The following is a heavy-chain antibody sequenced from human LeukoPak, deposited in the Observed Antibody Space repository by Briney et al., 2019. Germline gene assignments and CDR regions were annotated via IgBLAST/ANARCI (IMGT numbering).Heavy chain of an antibody. CDR2: INPNSGGT. CDR3: AKAKQWQKYFQH. D-gene: IGHD6-19*01. J-gene: IGHJ1*01. Sequence: ASVKVSCKASGYTFTGYYMHWVRQAPGQGLEWMGWINPNSGGTNYAQKFQGRVTMTRDTSISTAYMELSRLRSDGTAVYYCAKAKQWQKYFQHWGQGTLVTVSS. CDR1: GYTFTGYY. V-gene: IGHV1-2*02.